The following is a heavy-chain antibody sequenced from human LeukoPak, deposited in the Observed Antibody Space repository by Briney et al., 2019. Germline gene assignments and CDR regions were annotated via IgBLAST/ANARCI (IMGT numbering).Heavy chain of an antibody. V-gene: IGHV3-21*01. D-gene: IGHD6-13*01. Sequence: GGSLRLSCAASGLTFSTYSMNWVSQAPGKRLEWVSSIGGSSTSIYYAGSVKGRFTISRDNAKNSLYLQMNSLRVEDTAVYYCAREEGKQQMEAFDYWGQGTLVTVSS. J-gene: IGHJ4*02. CDR1: GLTFSTYS. CDR3: AREEGKQQMEAFDY. CDR2: IGGSSTSI.